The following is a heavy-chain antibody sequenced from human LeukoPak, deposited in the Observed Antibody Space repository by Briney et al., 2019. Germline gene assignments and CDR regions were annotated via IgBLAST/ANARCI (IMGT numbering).Heavy chain of an antibody. CDR2: IWYDGSNK. V-gene: IGHV3-33*06. CDR1: GFTFSSYG. D-gene: IGHD3-22*01. CDR3: AKDRGKTYYYDRSGYFDY. Sequence: GGSLRLSCAASGFTFSSYGMHWVRQAPGKGLEWVAVIWYDGSNKYYADSVKGRFTISRDNSKNTLYLQMNSLRAEDTAVYYRAKDRGKTYYYDRSGYFDYWGQGTLVTVSS. J-gene: IGHJ4*02.